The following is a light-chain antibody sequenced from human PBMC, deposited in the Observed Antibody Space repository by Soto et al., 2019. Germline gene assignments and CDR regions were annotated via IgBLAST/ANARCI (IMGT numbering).Light chain of an antibody. CDR2: GSS. J-gene: IGKJ1*01. CDR1: HSVSSNY. Sequence: IVFTQSPGTLSLSPGERATLSCRASHSVSSNYLAWYQQTPGPAPRLLIQGSSSRATGIPDRFSGSGSGTDFTLTISRLEPEDFAVYYCQQYVGSPRTFGQGTKVDIK. CDR3: QQYVGSPRT. V-gene: IGKV3-20*01.